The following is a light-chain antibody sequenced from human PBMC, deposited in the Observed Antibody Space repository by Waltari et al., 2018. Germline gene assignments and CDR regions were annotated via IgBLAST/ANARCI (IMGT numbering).Light chain of an antibody. V-gene: IGLV3-21*04. CDR2: YDS. Sequence: VLSQPPSVSVAPGETARITCGGNHFGNKNVNWYQQKPGQAPVVVIYYDSDRPSGIPDRFSGSYSGNTATLSISRVEAGDEADYYCQVWDLGTVQGVFGGGTKLTVI. CDR3: QVWDLGTVQGV. CDR1: HFGNKN. J-gene: IGLJ3*02.